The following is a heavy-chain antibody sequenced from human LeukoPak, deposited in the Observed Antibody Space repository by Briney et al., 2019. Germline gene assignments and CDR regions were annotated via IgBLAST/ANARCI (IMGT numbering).Heavy chain of an antibody. D-gene: IGHD2-15*01. CDR3: ARSVEVVAATPIDY. CDR2: ISAYNGNT. V-gene: IGHV1-18*01. Sequence: ASVKVSCKASGYTFTSYGISWVRQAPGQGFEWVGWISAYNGNTNYAQKLQGRVTMTTDTSTSTAYIELRSLRSDDTAVYYCARSVEVVAATPIDYWGQGTLVTVSS. J-gene: IGHJ4*02. CDR1: GYTFTSYG.